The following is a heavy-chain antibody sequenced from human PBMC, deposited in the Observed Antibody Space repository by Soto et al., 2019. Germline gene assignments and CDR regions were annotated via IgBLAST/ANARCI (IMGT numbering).Heavy chain of an antibody. CDR3: ARPCYYYDSSGYYFDY. Sequence: SENLSLTCAVYGGSFSGYYWSWIRQPPGKGLEWIGEINHSGSTNYNPSLKSRVTISVDTSKNQFSLKLSSVTAADTAVYYCARPCYYYDSSGYYFDYWGQGTLVTVSS. D-gene: IGHD3-22*01. J-gene: IGHJ4*02. CDR1: GGSFSGYY. V-gene: IGHV4-34*01. CDR2: INHSGST.